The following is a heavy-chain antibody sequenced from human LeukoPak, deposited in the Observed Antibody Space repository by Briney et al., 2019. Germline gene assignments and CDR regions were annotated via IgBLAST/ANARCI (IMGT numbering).Heavy chain of an antibody. CDR2: IYHSGST. CDR1: GYSISSGYY. Sequence: PSETLSLTCTVSGYSISSGYYWGWIRQPPGKGLEWIGSIYHSGSTYYNPSLKSRVTISVDTSKNQFPLQLSSVTAADTAVYYCARREEYYDFWSGYYNDYWGQGTLVTVSS. D-gene: IGHD3-3*01. J-gene: IGHJ4*02. CDR3: ARREEYYDFWSGYYNDY. V-gene: IGHV4-38-2*02.